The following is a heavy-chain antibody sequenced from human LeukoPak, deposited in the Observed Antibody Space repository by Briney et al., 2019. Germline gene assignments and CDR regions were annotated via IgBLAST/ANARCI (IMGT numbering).Heavy chain of an antibody. D-gene: IGHD2-2*01. Sequence: GGSLRLSCAASGFTFSSYEMNWVRQAPGKGLEWVSYISSSGSTIYYADSVKGRFTISRDNSKNTLYLQMNSLRAEDTAVYYCAKNGFVVVPATNWFDPWGQGTLVTVSS. V-gene: IGHV3-48*03. J-gene: IGHJ5*02. CDR2: ISSSGSTI. CDR1: GFTFSSYE. CDR3: AKNGFVVVPATNWFDP.